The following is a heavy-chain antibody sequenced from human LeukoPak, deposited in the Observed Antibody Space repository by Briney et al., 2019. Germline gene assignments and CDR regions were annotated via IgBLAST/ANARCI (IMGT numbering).Heavy chain of an antibody. CDR2: IWYDGSNK. D-gene: IGHD3-16*02. Sequence: GRSLRLSCAASGFTFSSYGMHWVRQAPGKGLEWVAVIWYDGSNKYYADSVKGRFTISRDNSKNTLYLQMNSLRAEDTAVYYCAIDGDGSVWGSYRYYFDYWGQGTLVTVSS. J-gene: IGHJ4*02. CDR1: GFTFSSYG. CDR3: AIDGDGSVWGSYRYYFDY. V-gene: IGHV3-33*01.